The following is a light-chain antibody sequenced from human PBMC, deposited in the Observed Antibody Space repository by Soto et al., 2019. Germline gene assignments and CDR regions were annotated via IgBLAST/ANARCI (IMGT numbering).Light chain of an antibody. J-gene: IGKJ5*01. CDR2: GAS. Sequence: EIVLTQSPGILSLSPGERATLSCRASQSFRNTYLAWYQQKPGQAPRLLIHGASSRATGIPDRFSGSGSGTDFTLTISRLEPEDFAVYYCQYYSSSLSITFGQGTRLEIK. CDR1: QSFRNTY. CDR3: QYYSSSLSIT. V-gene: IGKV3-20*01.